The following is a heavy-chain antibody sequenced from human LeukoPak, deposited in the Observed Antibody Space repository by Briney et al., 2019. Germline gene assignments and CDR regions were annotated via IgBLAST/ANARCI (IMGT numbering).Heavy chain of an antibody. CDR1: AFTFSSYS. CDR3: AKDREVGATSGPYYFDH. J-gene: IGHJ4*02. Sequence: GGSLRLSCAASAFTFSSYSMTWVRQAPGKGLEWVAAISASVRSIYYADSVKGRFTISRDNSKNTLYMKMNSLRAEDTDIYYCAKDREVGATSGPYYFDHWGQGNVVTVSS. D-gene: IGHD1-26*01. CDR2: ISASVRSI. V-gene: IGHV3-23*01.